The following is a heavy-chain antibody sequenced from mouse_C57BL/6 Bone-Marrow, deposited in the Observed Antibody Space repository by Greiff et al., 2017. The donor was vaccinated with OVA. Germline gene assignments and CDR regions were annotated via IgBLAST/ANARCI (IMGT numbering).Heavy chain of an antibody. CDR1: GFTFSSYA. J-gene: IGHJ2*01. Sequence: EVKLMESGGGLVKPGGSLKLSCAASGFTFSSYAMSWVRQTPEKRLEWVATISDGGSYTYYPDNVKGRFTISRDNAKNNLYLQMSHLKSEDTAMYYCARVPYDYDPYWGQGTTLTVSS. CDR2: ISDGGSYT. D-gene: IGHD2-4*01. CDR3: ARVPYDYDPY. V-gene: IGHV5-4*03.